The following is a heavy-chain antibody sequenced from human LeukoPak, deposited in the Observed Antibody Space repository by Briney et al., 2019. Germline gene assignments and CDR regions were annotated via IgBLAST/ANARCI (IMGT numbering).Heavy chain of an antibody. Sequence: ASVKLSFKSSVYTFTIYYIHWGRQARGQGLEGMGIINPSGGSTSYAQKFQGRVTMTRDTSTSTVYMELRSLRSEDTAVYYCARFTMVRGTSSGMDVWGQGTTVTVSS. J-gene: IGHJ6*02. CDR1: VYTFTIYY. CDR3: ARFTMVRGTSSGMDV. CDR2: INPSGGST. V-gene: IGHV1-46*01. D-gene: IGHD3-10*01.